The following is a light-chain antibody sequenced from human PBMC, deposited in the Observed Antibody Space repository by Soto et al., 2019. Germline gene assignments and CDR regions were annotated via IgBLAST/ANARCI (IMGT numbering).Light chain of an antibody. J-gene: IGKJ3*01. V-gene: IGKV1-27*01. CDR2: AAS. CDR3: QRYISAPFT. CDR1: QGISNY. Sequence: DIPMTQSPSSLSASVGDRVTITCRATQGISNYLAWYRQKPGKVPKLLIYAASTLQSGVPSRFSGSGSGTDFTLTISSLQPEDVATYYCQRYISAPFTFGPGTNVHIK.